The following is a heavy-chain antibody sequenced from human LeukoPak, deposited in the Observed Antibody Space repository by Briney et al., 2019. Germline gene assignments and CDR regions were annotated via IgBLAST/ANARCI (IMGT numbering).Heavy chain of an antibody. V-gene: IGHV3-33*01. J-gene: IGHJ2*01. CDR2: IWYDGSNK. CDR3: ARDKQSLLYFDL. CDR1: GFTFSSYG. Sequence: GGSLRLSCAASGFTFSSYGMHWVRQAPGKGLEWVAVIWYDGSNKYYADSVKGRFTISRDNSKNTLYLQMNSLRAEDTAVYYCARDKQSLLYFDLWGRGTLVTVSS. D-gene: IGHD6-19*01.